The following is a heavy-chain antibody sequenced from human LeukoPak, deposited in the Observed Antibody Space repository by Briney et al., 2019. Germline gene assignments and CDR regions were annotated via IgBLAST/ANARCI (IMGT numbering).Heavy chain of an antibody. CDR1: GGSFSGYY. CDR3: ARDSVAAAGTPLDY. D-gene: IGHD6-13*01. V-gene: IGHV4-59*01. Sequence: SETLSLTRAVYGGSFSGYYWSWIRQPPGKGLEWIGYIYYSGSTNYNPSLKSRVTISVDTSKNQFSLKLSSVTAADTAVYYCARDSVAAAGTPLDYWGQGTLVTVSS. J-gene: IGHJ4*02. CDR2: IYYSGST.